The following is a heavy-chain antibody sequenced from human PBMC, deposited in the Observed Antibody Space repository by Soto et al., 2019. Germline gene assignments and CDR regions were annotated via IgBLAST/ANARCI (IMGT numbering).Heavy chain of an antibody. CDR2: IYPGDSDT. CDR1: GYSFNSYW. J-gene: IGHJ6*02. V-gene: IGHV5-51*01. D-gene: IGHD6-19*01. CDR3: ARYSSGSNYGMDV. Sequence: GESLKISCKGSGYSFNSYWIGWVRQMPGKGLEWMGIIYPGDSDTRYSPSFQGQVTISADKSISTAYLQWSSLKASDTAMYYCARYSSGSNYGMDVWGQGTTVTVSS.